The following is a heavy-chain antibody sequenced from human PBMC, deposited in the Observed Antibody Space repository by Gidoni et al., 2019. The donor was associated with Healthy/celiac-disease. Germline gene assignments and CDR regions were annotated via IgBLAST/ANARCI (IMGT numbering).Heavy chain of an antibody. D-gene: IGHD6-6*01. CDR3: ATEQYSSSPDLGVFDY. Sequence: QVQLVQSGAEVKKPGSSVKVSCKASGGTFSSYAISWVRQAPGQGLEWMGRIIPILVIASYAQKFQGRVTITADKSTSTAYMELSSLRSEDTAVYYCATEQYSSSPDLGVFDYWGQGTLVTVSS. CDR1: GGTFSSYA. CDR2: IIPILVIA. V-gene: IGHV1-69*04. J-gene: IGHJ4*02.